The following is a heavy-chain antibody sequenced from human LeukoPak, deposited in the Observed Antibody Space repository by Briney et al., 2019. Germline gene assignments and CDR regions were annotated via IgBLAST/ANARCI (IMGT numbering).Heavy chain of an antibody. CDR1: GFTFSTYW. CDR3: ARDRALYDSRRGYYYTEDDY. J-gene: IGHJ4*02. CDR2: INQDGSEK. V-gene: IGHV3-7*01. Sequence: GGSLRLSCAASGFTFSTYWMSWVRQAPGKGLGWVANINQDGSEKYSVDSVKGRFTISRDNAKSSLYLQMDSLRADDTAVYYCARDRALYDSRRGYYYTEDDYWGQGTLVTVSS. D-gene: IGHD3-22*01.